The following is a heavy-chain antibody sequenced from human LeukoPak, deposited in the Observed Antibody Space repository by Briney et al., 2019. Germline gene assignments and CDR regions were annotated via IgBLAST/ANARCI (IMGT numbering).Heavy chain of an antibody. CDR2: ISWNSGSI. Sequence: GGSLRLSCAASGFTFDDYAMHWVRQAPGKGLEWVSGISWNSGSIGYADSVKGRFTISRDNAKNSLYLQMNSLRAEDTAVYYCARGIFERVYAFDIWGQGTMVTVSS. D-gene: IGHD3-3*01. CDR1: GFTFDDYA. J-gene: IGHJ3*02. V-gene: IGHV3-9*01. CDR3: ARGIFERVYAFDI.